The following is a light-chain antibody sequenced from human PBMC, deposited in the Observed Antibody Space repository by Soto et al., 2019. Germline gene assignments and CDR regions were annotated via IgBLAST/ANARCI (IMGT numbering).Light chain of an antibody. Sequence: EIVMTQSPATLSVSPGERATLSCRASQSVSSNLAWYQQKPGQAPRLLIYGASTRATGIPARFSGSGSGTEFTLTIGSLQSEDFAVYYCQQYGSSGTFGQGTKVDI. V-gene: IGKV3-15*01. CDR2: GAS. J-gene: IGKJ1*01. CDR1: QSVSSN. CDR3: QQYGSSGT.